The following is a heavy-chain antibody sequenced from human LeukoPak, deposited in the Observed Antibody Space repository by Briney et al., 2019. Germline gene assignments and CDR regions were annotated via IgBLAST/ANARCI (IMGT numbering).Heavy chain of an antibody. V-gene: IGHV3-21*01. Sequence: GGSLRLSCAASGFTFSNAWMSWVRQAPGKGLEWVSSISSSSSYIYYADSVKGRFTISRDNAKNSLYLQMNSLRAEDTAVYYCAREVGATSLIDYWGQGTLVTVSS. D-gene: IGHD1-26*01. CDR3: AREVGATSLIDY. CDR2: ISSSSSYI. J-gene: IGHJ4*02. CDR1: GFTFSNAW.